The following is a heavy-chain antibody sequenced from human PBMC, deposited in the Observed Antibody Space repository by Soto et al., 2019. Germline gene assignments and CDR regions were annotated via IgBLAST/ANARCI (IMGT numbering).Heavy chain of an antibody. CDR1: GFTFSSYA. Sequence: RGSLRLSCAASGFTFSSYAMSWVRQAPGRGLEWVSAISGSGGSTYYADSVKGRFTISRDNDKNSLYLQMNSLRAEDTAVYYCARDLITTVRGVHCGVWGTGTTVTVSS. V-gene: IGHV3-23*01. D-gene: IGHD3-10*01. CDR2: ISGSGGST. CDR3: ARDLITTVRGVHCGV. J-gene: IGHJ6*04.